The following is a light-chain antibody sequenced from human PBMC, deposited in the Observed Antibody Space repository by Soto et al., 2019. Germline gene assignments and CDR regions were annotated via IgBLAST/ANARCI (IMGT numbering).Light chain of an antibody. CDR3: CSYAGSSTLLYV. CDR1: SSDVGSYNL. V-gene: IGLV2-23*02. J-gene: IGLJ1*01. Sequence: QSALTQPASVSGSPGQSITISCTGTSSDVGSYNLVSWYQHHPGKAPKLMIYEVSKLPSGVSNRFSGSKSGNTASLTISGLQAEDEADYYCCSYAGSSTLLYVFGTGTKLTVL. CDR2: EVS.